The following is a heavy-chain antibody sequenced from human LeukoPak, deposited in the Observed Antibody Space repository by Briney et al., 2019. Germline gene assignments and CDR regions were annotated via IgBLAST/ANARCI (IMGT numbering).Heavy chain of an antibody. J-gene: IGHJ3*01. CDR3: AKSRYSSSWFF. D-gene: IGHD6-13*01. CDR2: ISWNSGGI. Sequence: GRSLRLSCAASGFTFYDYAMHGVRHAPGEGLVWVSGISWNSGGIDYADSVKGRFPISRDNPKNSLYMQMNTLRRGDSVLLFSAKSRYSSSWFFWGQGTMVT. CDR1: GFTFYDYA. V-gene: IGHV3-9*01.